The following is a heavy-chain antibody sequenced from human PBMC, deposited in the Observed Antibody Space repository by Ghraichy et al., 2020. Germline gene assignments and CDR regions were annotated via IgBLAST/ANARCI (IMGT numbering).Heavy chain of an antibody. D-gene: IGHD2-8*01. J-gene: IGHJ3*01. Sequence: GGSLRLSCAASGFSFSSYAMSWVRQAPGKGLEWVSAISDSGGTTYDADSVKGRFTISRDNSKNTLYLQMSSLRAEDTALYYFAKACTDNDAFNVWGQGTMVTVSS. V-gene: IGHV3-23*01. CDR2: ISDSGGTT. CDR1: GFSFSSYA. CDR3: AKACTDNDAFNV.